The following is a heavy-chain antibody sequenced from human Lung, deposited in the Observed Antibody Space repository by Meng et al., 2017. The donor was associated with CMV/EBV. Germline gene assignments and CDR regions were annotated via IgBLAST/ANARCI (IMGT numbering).Heavy chain of an antibody. J-gene: IGHJ6*02. CDR3: ARLDDYGDTSKFDV. V-gene: IGHV1-2*02. CDR1: GYTFTGYY. Sequence: ASVKVSCKTFGYTFTGYYIHWVRQDPGPGLEWMGWINPKSGDTTYAQNFQGRVTMTRDTSITTAYMELSRLRSDDTAVYYCARLDDYGDTSKFDVWGQGTTVTVSS. CDR2: INPKSGDT. D-gene: IGHD4-17*01.